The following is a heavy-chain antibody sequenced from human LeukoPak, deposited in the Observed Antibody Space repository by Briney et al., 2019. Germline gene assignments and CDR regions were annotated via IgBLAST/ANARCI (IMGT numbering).Heavy chain of an antibody. J-gene: IGHJ4*02. CDR2: IGGSGGPT. V-gene: IGHV3-23*01. Sequence: PGGSLRLSCASSGFTFSSYAMSWVRQRPGRRLQWVSAIGGSGGPTYYTDSVKGRFTISRDNSRNTLYLHMTSLRAEDTALYYCAKDMDGGWFFDYWGQGTLVTVSS. D-gene: IGHD6-19*01. CDR1: GFTFSSYA. CDR3: AKDMDGGWFFDY.